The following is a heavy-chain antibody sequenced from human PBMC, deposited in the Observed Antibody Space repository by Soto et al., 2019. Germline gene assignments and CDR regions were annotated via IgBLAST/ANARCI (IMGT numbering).Heavy chain of an antibody. Sequence: SETLSLTCTVSGGSISSSSYYWGWIRQPPGKGLEWIGSIYYSGSTYYNPSLKSRVTISVDTSKNQFSLKLSSVTAADTAVYYCASQTLGYTTGWYFDSWRQAPLVT. J-gene: IGHJ4*02. CDR2: IYYSGST. D-gene: IGHD6-25*01. CDR3: ASQTLGYTTGWYFDS. CDR1: GGSISSSSYY. V-gene: IGHV4-39*01.